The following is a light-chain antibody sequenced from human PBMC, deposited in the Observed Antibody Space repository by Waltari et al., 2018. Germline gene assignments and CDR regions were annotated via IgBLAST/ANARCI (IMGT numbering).Light chain of an antibody. V-gene: IGKV2-30*02. CDR2: KVC. Sequence: DVVMTQSPLSLPVTLGQPASISCRSSQSLVHSDGNTYLEWFQQRPGQSPRRLIYKVCNRDSGVPDRFSGSGSGTDFTLKSSRVEDEDVGVYYCMQGTQWYTFGQGTKLEIK. J-gene: IGKJ2*01. CDR1: QSLVHSDGNTY. CDR3: MQGTQWYT.